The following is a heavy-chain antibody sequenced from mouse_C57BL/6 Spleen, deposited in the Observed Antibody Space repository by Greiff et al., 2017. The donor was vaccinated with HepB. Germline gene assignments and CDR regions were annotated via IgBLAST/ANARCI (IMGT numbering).Heavy chain of an antibody. CDR2: ISSGSSTI. V-gene: IGHV5-17*01. D-gene: IGHD2-12*01. CDR3: ASFTTGDYYAMDY. J-gene: IGHJ4*01. CDR1: GFTFSDYG. Sequence: EVKVEESGGGLVKPGGSLKLSCAASGFTFSDYGMHWVRQAPEKGPEWVAYISSGSSTIYYADTVKGRFTISRDNAKNTLFLQMTSLRSEDTAMYYCASFTTGDYYAMDYWGQGTSVTVSS.